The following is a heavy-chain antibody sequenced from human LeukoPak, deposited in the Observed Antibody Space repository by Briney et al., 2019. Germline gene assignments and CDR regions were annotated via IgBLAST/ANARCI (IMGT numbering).Heavy chain of an antibody. CDR2: IYTSGST. J-gene: IGHJ3*02. CDR3: AREGSDDSSGYPLYAFDI. CDR1: GGSISSYY. V-gene: IGHV4-4*07. Sequence: SETLSLTCTVSGGSISSYYWSWIRQPAGKGLEWIGRIYTSGSTNYNPSLKSRVTMSVDTSKNQFSLKLSSVTAADTAVYYCAREGSDDSSGYPLYAFDIWGQGTMVTVSS. D-gene: IGHD3-22*01.